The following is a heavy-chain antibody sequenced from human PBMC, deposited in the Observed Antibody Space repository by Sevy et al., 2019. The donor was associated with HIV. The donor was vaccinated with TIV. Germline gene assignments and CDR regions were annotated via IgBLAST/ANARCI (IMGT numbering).Heavy chain of an antibody. CDR2: ISNSGGTI. CDR3: ARHDFSNYGAFDF. CDR1: GFTFSDYY. V-gene: IGHV3-11*01. J-gene: IGHJ4*02. D-gene: IGHD4-4*01. Sequence: GGSLRLSCVVSGFTFSDYYMSWMRQAPGKGLEWLSYISNSGGTIDYAYSVRGRLTISRDNAKNSLYLQMNSLRADDTALYFCARHDFSNYGAFDFWGQGTLVTVSS.